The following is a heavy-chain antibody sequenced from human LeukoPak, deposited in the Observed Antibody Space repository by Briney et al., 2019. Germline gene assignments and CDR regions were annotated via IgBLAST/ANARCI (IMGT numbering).Heavy chain of an antibody. V-gene: IGHV3-9*01. Sequence: PGGSLRLSCAASGFTFDDYAMHWVRQAPGKGLEWVSGISWNSGSIGYADSVEGRFTISRDNAKNSLYLQMNSLRAEDTALYYCAKDLTLEWLSLASWGQGTLVTVSS. CDR3: AKDLTLEWLSLAS. CDR1: GFTFDDYA. J-gene: IGHJ5*02. CDR2: ISWNSGSI. D-gene: IGHD3-3*01.